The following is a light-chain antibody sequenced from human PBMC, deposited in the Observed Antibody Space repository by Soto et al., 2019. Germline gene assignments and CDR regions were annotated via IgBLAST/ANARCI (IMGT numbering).Light chain of an antibody. V-gene: IGKV1D-8*03. CDR2: AAS. CDR1: QGISSY. CDR3: QQLNTNPVT. J-gene: IGKJ5*01. Sequence: VIWMTQSPSLLSASTGDRVTISCRMSQGISSYLAWYQQKPGKAPKLLISAASTLHSGVPPRFSGSGSGTEFTLTISSLQPEDFATYYCQQLNTNPVTFGQGTRLEIK.